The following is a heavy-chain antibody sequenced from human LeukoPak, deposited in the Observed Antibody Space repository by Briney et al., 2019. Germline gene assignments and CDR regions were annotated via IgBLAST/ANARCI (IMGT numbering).Heavy chain of an antibody. CDR2: ISGSGGNT. Sequence: GGSLRLSCAASGFTFSTYAMSWVRQAPGKGLEWVSAISGSGGNTYYADSVKGRFTISRDNSKNTLYLRMNSLRAEDTAIYYCARSGPDAFDIWGQGTMVTVSS. CDR3: ARSGPDAFDI. V-gene: IGHV3-23*01. J-gene: IGHJ3*02. CDR1: GFTFSTYA.